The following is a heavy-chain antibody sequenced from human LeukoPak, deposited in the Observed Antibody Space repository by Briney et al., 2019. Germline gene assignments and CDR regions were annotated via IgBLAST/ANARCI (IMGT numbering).Heavy chain of an antibody. CDR1: GGSISSYY. Sequence: SETLSLTCTVSGGSISSYYWSWIRQPPGKGLEWIGYIYYSGSTNYNPSLKSRVTISVDTSKNQFSLKLSSVTAADTAVYYCAREFSASSSTYMDVWGKGTTVTVSS. CDR3: AREFSASSSTYMDV. V-gene: IGHV4-59*01. D-gene: IGHD6-13*01. J-gene: IGHJ6*03. CDR2: IYYSGST.